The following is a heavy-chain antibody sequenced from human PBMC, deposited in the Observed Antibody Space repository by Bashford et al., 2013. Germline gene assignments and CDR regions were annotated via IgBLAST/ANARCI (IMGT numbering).Heavy chain of an antibody. Sequence: SVKVSCKASGGTFSSYAISWVRQAPGQGLEWMGGIIPIFGTANYAQKFQGRVTITADESTSTAYMELSSLRSEDTAVYYCAANTWAAGTLNFDYWGQGTLVTVSS. V-gene: IGHV1-69*13. CDR2: IIPIFGTA. D-gene: IGHD6-13*01. CDR3: AANTWAAGTLNFDY. J-gene: IGHJ4*02. CDR1: GGTFSSYA.